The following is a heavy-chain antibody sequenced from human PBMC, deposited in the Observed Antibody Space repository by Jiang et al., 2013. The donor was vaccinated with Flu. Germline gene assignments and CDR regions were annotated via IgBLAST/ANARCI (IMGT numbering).Heavy chain of an antibody. CDR2: INPNSGGT. D-gene: IGHD3-16*02. Sequence: GAEVKKPGASVKVSCKASGYTFTGYYMHWVRQAPGQGLEWMGWINPNSGGTNYAQKFQGWVTMTRDTSISTAYMELSRLRSDDTAVYYCARGGITFGGVIVTPLDYWGQGTLVTVSS. V-gene: IGHV1-2*04. J-gene: IGHJ4*02. CDR1: GYTFTGYY. CDR3: ARGGITFGGVIVTPLDY.